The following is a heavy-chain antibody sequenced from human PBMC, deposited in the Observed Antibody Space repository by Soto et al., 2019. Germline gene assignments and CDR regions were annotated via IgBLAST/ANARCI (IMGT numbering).Heavy chain of an antibody. CDR3: TTDLRGSGSYYSVQVA. J-gene: IGHJ5*02. V-gene: IGHV3-15*07. Sequence: PGGSLRLSCAASGFTFSNAWMNWVRQAPGKGLEWVGRIKSKTDGGTTDYAAPVKGRFTISRDDSKNTLYLQMNSLKTEDTAVYYCTTDLRGSGSYYSVQVAWGQGTLVTVSS. D-gene: IGHD3-10*01. CDR1: GFTFSNAW. CDR2: IKSKTDGGTT.